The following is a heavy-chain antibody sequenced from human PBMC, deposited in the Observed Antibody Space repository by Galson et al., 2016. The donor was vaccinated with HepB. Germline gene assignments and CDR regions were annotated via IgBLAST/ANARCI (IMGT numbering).Heavy chain of an antibody. CDR2: INADGTAT. CDR3: TRETRWYFDL. J-gene: IGHJ2*01. V-gene: IGHV3-74*01. CDR1: GLDLRRYW. Sequence: SLRLCCAVSGLDLRRYWMHWVRQTPGKGLVWVSRINADGTATGYADSVKGRFTISRDDAKNTLYLQMNTLRVEDTAVYYCTRETRWYFDLWGRGTLLTVSS.